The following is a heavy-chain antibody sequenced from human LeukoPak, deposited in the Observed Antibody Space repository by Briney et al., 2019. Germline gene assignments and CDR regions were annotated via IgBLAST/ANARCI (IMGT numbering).Heavy chain of an antibody. J-gene: IGHJ5*02. CDR1: GFSFSTYS. CDR2: IKQDGSEK. CDR3: ARDES. V-gene: IGHV3-7*01. Sequence: GGSLRLSCAASGFSFSTYSMIWVRQAPGKGLEWVANIKQDGSEKYYVDSVKGRFTISRDNAKNSLYLQMNSLRAEDTAVYYCARDESWGQGTLVTVSS.